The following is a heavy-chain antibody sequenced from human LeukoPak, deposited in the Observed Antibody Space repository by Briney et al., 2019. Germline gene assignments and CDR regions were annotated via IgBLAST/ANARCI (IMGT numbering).Heavy chain of an antibody. J-gene: IGHJ4*02. Sequence: GGSLRLSCAASGFTFSSYSMNWVRQAPGKGLEWVSSISSSSSSYIYYADSVKGRFTISRDNAKNSLYLQMNSLRAEDTAVYYCARGSFLEWLYNDGPYYFDYWGQGTLVTVSS. CDR1: GFTFSSYS. CDR3: ARGSFLEWLYNDGPYYFDY. CDR2: ISSSSSSYI. D-gene: IGHD3-3*02. V-gene: IGHV3-21*01.